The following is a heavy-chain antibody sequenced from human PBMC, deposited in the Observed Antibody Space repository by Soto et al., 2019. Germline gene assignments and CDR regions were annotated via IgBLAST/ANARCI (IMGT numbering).Heavy chain of an antibody. V-gene: IGHV1-2*02. CDR2: INPDSGGT. J-gene: IGHJ4*02. CDR1: GYSLTDYY. Sequence: QVQLVQSGAEVKRPGASVKVSCKASGYSLTDYYMHWVRQAPGQGLEWMGWINPDSGGTKYAQKFQGRVTMTRDTSINTALMDLSRLTSDDTAVYFCARKVRDYNFDYWGQGTLVTVSP. CDR3: ARKVRDYNFDY. D-gene: IGHD4-17*01.